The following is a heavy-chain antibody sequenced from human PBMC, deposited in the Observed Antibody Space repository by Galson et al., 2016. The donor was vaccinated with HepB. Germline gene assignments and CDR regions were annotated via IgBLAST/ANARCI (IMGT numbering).Heavy chain of an antibody. CDR3: AKGGPEGTGTLDA. Sequence: SLRLSCAASGFIFSDDWMHWVRQTAGRGPVYISHINEDGSETSYADSVKGRFTISRDNAKNTVSLQMNGLRDDDTAVYYCAKGGPEGTGTLDAWGQGTLVTVSS. V-gene: IGHV3-74*01. CDR2: INEDGSET. D-gene: IGHD1-1*01. CDR1: GFIFSDDW. J-gene: IGHJ5*02.